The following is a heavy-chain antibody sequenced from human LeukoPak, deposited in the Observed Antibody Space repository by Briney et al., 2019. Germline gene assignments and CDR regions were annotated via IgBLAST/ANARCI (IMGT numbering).Heavy chain of an antibody. CDR2: INQDGSTK. V-gene: IGHV3-7*01. CDR3: AREKGIMIRKMAFEM. J-gene: IGHJ3*02. D-gene: IGHD3-16*01. CDR1: GFRFSSHW. Sequence: PGGSLRPSCVASGFRFSSHWMSWVRHTPGKGLEWVANINQDGSTKYYRDFAKGRFTISRDNAQNSLYLQINSLRAEDTAVYYCAREKGIMIRKMAFEMWGQGTMVTVSS.